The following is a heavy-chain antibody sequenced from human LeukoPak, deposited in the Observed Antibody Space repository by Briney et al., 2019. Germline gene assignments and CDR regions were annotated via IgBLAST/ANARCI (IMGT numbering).Heavy chain of an antibody. CDR2: IYYSGST. V-gene: IGHV4-39*07. J-gene: IGHJ4*02. Sequence: SETLSLTCTVSGGSISSSSYYWGWIRQPPGKGLEWIGSIYYSGSTYYNPSLKSRVTISVDTSKNQFSLKLSSVTAADTAVYYCARDPRYFDWLLGDPFDYWGQGTLVTVSS. CDR3: ARDPRYFDWLLGDPFDY. D-gene: IGHD3-9*01. CDR1: GGSISSSSYY.